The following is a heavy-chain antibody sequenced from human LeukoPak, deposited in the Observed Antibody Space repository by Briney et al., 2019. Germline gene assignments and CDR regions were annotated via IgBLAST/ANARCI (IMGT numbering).Heavy chain of an antibody. V-gene: IGHV4-59*01. J-gene: IGHJ4*02. CDR3: ARGIVPAAHFDY. CDR2: IYKSGST. D-gene: IGHD2-2*01. Sequence: PSETLSLTCTVSGGSFTTYYWSWIRQPPGKGLEWLAFIYKSGSTNYNPSLRSRVTLSVDTSRNQFSLKLTSVTAADTALYYCARGIVPAAHFDYWGQGALVTVSS. CDR1: GGSFTTYY.